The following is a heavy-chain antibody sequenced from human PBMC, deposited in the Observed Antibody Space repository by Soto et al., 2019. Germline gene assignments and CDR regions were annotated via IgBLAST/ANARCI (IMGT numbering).Heavy chain of an antibody. CDR2: IYYSGST. CDR1: GGSISSGGYY. V-gene: IGHV4-31*03. D-gene: IGHD4-17*01. CDR3: ARDQYGDNWYFDL. J-gene: IGHJ2*01. Sequence: QVQLQESGPGLVKPSQTLSLTCTVSGGSISSGGYYWSWIRQHPGKGLEWIGYIYYSGSTYYNPSPKSRVTISVDTSKNQSSLKLSSVTAADTAVYYCARDQYGDNWYFDLWGRGTLVTVSS.